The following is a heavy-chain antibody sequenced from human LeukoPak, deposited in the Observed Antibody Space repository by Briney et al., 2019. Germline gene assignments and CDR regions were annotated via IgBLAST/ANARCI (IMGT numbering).Heavy chain of an antibody. D-gene: IGHD1-26*01. J-gene: IGHJ4*02. V-gene: IGHV4-34*01. CDR3: ARALRPPDGAKGHYFDY. CDR1: GGSFSGYY. Sequence: PSETLSLTCAVYGGSFSGYYWSWIRQPPGKGLEWIGEINHSGSTNYNPSLKSRVTISVDTSKNQFSLKLSSVTAADTAVYYCARALRPPDGAKGHYFDYWGQGTLVTVSS. CDR2: INHSGST.